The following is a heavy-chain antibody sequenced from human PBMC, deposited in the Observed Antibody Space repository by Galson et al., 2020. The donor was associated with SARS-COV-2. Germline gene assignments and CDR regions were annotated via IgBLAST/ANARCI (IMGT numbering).Heavy chain of an antibody. CDR3: ARGSRAAAYYYGMDV. CDR2: INHSGST. V-gene: IGHV4-34*01. Sequence: LETLSLTCAVYGGSFSGYYWSWIRQPPGKGLEWIGEINHSGSTNYNPSLKSRVTISVDTSKNQFSLKLSSVTAADTAVYYCARGSRAAAYYYGMDVWGQGTTVTVSS. CDR1: GGSFSGYY. J-gene: IGHJ6*02. D-gene: IGHD6-13*01.